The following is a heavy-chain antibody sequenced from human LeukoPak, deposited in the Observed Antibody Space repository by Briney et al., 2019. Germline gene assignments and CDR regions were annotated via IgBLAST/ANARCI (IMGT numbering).Heavy chain of an antibody. CDR1: GYTFPSYD. Sequence: ASVKGYCKAYGYTFPSYDIKWVRQATGQGLEWIGSMNPNRVNPGYAQKFQGRATMTRQTSIRTSYMELRRLRSEDTAVYYCARAPLLGAYYDILTGYYPARYYYYMDVRGKGTTGNGSS. J-gene: IGHJ6*03. V-gene: IGHV1-8*01. CDR2: MNPNRVNP. D-gene: IGHD3-9*01. CDR3: ARAPLLGAYYDILTGYYPARYYYYMDV.